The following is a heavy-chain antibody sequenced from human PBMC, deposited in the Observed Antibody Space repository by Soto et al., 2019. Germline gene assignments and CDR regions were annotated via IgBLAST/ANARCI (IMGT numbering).Heavy chain of an antibody. Sequence: QVQLVQSGPEVKKTGTSVKVSCKASGGTFSSRAISWVRQAPGQGLEWMGGIIPVFGRVNYAEKFQDRVTITADESTGTVYMELRSLRSEETALYYCANSRGGTFLGYHGMDIWGQGTTVSVSS. CDR2: IIPVFGRV. V-gene: IGHV1-69*01. CDR1: GGTFSSRA. D-gene: IGHD3-16*01. J-gene: IGHJ6*01. CDR3: ANSRGGTFLGYHGMDI.